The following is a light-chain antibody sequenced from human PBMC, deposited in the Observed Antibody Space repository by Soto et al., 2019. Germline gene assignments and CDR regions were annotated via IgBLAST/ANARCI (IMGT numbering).Light chain of an antibody. Sequence: EIVLTQSPGTLSLSPGERATLSCRASQSISSSYLAWYQQKPGQAPRLLIYAASSRATGIPYRFSGSASGTDFTLTISRLEPEAFAVYYCQQYGSSSYTFGQGTQLEIK. CDR1: QSISSSY. V-gene: IGKV3-20*01. J-gene: IGKJ2*01. CDR2: AAS. CDR3: QQYGSSSYT.